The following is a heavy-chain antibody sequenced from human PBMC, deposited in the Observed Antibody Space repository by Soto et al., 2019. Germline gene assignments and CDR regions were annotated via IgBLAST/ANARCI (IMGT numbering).Heavy chain of an antibody. CDR3: ARDGVDTSSSSYYGMDV. V-gene: IGHV4-31*03. D-gene: IGHD6-6*01. Sequence: SETLSLTCTVSGGSVSSGDYYWSWIRQPPGKGLEWIGYIYYTGNTYYNPSLKSRVTMSVDTSKNQFSLQLNSVTAADTAVYYCARDGVDTSSSSYYGMDVWGQGTTVTVSS. CDR1: GGSVSSGDYY. J-gene: IGHJ6*02. CDR2: IYYTGNT.